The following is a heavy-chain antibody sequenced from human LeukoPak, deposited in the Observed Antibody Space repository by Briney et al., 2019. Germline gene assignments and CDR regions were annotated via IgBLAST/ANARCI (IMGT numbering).Heavy chain of an antibody. D-gene: IGHD3-10*01. Sequence: GGSLRLSCAASGFTFSSYGMHWVRQAPGKGLEWVAFIRYDGSNKYYADSVKGRFTISRDNSKNTLYLQMNSLRAEDTAVYYCASTGLLWFGELFHYYYYMDVWGKGTTVTVSS. J-gene: IGHJ6*03. V-gene: IGHV3-30*02. CDR2: IRYDGSNK. CDR3: ASTGLLWFGELFHYYYYMDV. CDR1: GFTFSSYG.